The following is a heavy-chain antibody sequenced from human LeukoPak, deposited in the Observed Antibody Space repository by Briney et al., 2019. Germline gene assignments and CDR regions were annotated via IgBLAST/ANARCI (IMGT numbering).Heavy chain of an antibody. V-gene: IGHV3-23*01. CDR3: AKKGDHYGDYDLHNWFDP. CDR2: ISGSGGST. J-gene: IGHJ5*02. CDR1: GFTFSSYA. Sequence: GGSLRLSCAASGFTFSSYAMSWVRQAPGKGLEWVSAISGSGGSTYYADSVKGRFTISRDNSKNTLYLQMNSLRAEDTAVYYCAKKGDHYGDYDLHNWFDPWSQGTLVTVSS. D-gene: IGHD4-17*01.